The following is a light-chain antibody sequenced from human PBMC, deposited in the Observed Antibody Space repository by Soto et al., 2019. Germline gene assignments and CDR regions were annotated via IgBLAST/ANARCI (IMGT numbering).Light chain of an antibody. CDR2: AAS. CDR1: QSISSY. J-gene: IGKJ1*01. Sequence: DIQMTQSPSSLSASVGDRVTITCRASQSISSYLNCYQQKPGKAPKLLIYAASSLQSGVPSRFSGSGSGTDFTLTISSLQPEDFATYYCQQSYRTQWTFGQGTKVEIK. V-gene: IGKV1-39*01. CDR3: QQSYRTQWT.